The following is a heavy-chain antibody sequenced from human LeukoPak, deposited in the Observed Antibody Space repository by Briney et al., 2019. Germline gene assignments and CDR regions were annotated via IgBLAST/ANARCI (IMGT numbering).Heavy chain of an antibody. CDR1: GITLSNYG. V-gene: IGHV3-23*01. Sequence: GGSLRLSCAVSGITLSNYGMSWVRQAPGKGLEWVAGISDSGGGTNYADSVKGRFTISRDNPKNTLYLQMNSLRAEDTAVYFCAKRGVVIRVIDSWGQGALVTVSS. J-gene: IGHJ4*02. D-gene: IGHD3-10*01. CDR3: AKRGVVIRVIDS. CDR2: ISDSGGGT.